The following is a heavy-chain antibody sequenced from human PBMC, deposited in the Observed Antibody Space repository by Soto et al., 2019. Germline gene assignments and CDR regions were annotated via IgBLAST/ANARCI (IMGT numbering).Heavy chain of an antibody. D-gene: IGHD1-1*01. Sequence: PGGSLRLSCAASGFAFNNYAMHWVRQAPGKGLEWVSHSSGSGGSTDYAESVKGRVSISKDSINNTLYLHMSSLRAEDTALYFCAKEGPYINSWSAAGYLQHWGLGTQVTVSS. CDR1: GFAFNNYA. CDR2: SSGSGGST. V-gene: IGHV3-23*01. J-gene: IGHJ1*01. CDR3: AKEGPYINSWSAAGYLQH.